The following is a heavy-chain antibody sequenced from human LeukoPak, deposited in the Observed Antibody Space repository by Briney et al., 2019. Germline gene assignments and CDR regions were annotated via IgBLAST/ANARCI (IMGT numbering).Heavy chain of an antibody. CDR2: IYYSGST. CDR1: GGSTSSYY. Sequence: SETLSLTCTVSGGSTSSYYWSWIRQPPGKGLEWIGYIYYSGSTNYNPSLKSRVTISVDTSKNQFSLKLSSVTAADTAVYYCARLSPRTATRSPSFDPWGQGTLATVSS. D-gene: IGHD1-1*01. CDR3: ARLSPRTATRSPSFDP. V-gene: IGHV4-59*01. J-gene: IGHJ5*02.